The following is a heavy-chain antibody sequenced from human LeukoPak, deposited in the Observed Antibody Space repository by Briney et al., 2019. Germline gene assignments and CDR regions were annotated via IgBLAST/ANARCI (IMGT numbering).Heavy chain of an antibody. CDR3: ASLGGTVTRAEYFFDY. CDR1: GFTFSDYW. Sequence: GGSLRLSCAVSGFTFSDYWMSWVRQAPGKGLEWVASINQDGSEKYYVDSVRGRFTISRDNARNSLFLQMNRLRAEDTAVYYCASLGGTVTRAEYFFDYWGQGVLVTVSS. V-gene: IGHV3-7*01. CDR2: INQDGSEK. J-gene: IGHJ4*02. D-gene: IGHD4-17*01.